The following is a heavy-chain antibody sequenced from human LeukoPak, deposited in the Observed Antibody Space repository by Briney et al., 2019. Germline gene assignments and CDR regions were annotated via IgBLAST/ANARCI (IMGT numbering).Heavy chain of an antibody. CDR3: ARDLAAAGTMDY. J-gene: IGHJ4*02. CDR2: IYHSGST. CDR1: GGSISSGGYY. D-gene: IGHD6-13*01. V-gene: IGHV4-30-2*01. Sequence: SETLSLTCTVSGGSISSGGYYWSWIRQPPGKGLEWIGYIYHSGSTYYNPSLKSRVTMSVDRSKNQFSLKLSSVTAADTAVYYCARDLAAAGTMDYWGQGTLVTVSS.